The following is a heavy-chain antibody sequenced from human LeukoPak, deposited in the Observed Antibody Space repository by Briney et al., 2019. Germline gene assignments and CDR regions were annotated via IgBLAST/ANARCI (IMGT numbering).Heavy chain of an antibody. J-gene: IGHJ4*02. CDR3: ARGVDFWSGYGY. Sequence: ASVKVSCKASGYTFTGYYMHWVRQAPGQGLEWMGWINPNSGGTNYAQKFQGRATMTRDTSISTAYMELSRLRSDDTAVYYCARGVDFWSGYGYWGQGTLVTVSS. V-gene: IGHV1-2*02. CDR1: GYTFTGYY. D-gene: IGHD3-3*01. CDR2: INPNSGGT.